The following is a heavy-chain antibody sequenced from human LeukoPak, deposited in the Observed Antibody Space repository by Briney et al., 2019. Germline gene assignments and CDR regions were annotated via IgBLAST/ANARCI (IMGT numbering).Heavy chain of an antibody. CDR3: AAYNWNYDSYYYYGMDV. Sequence: ASVKVSCKASGYIFTAYYVHWVRQAPGQGLEWMGWINPNSGGTNYAQKFQGRVTMTRDTSISTAYMELSRLRSDDTAVYYCAAYNWNYDSYYYYGMDVWGQGTTVTVSS. CDR1: GYIFTAYY. CDR2: INPNSGGT. J-gene: IGHJ6*02. V-gene: IGHV1-2*02. D-gene: IGHD1-7*01.